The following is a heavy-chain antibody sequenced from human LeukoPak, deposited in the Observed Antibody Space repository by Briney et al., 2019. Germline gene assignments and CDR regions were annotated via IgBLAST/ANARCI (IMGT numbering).Heavy chain of an antibody. CDR3: AKGRRVYGSGSLYYFDY. Sequence: PGGSLRLSCTASGFTFDDYAMHWVRQAPGKGLEWVSGISWNNNNMDYADSVKGRFTISRDNAKNSLYLQMNSLRAEDTALYYCAKGRRVYGSGSLYYFDYWGQGTLVTVSS. D-gene: IGHD3-10*01. J-gene: IGHJ4*02. CDR1: GFTFDDYA. CDR2: ISWNNNNM. V-gene: IGHV3-9*01.